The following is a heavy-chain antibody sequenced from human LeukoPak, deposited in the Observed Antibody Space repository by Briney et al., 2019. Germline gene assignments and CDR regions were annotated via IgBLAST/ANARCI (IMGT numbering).Heavy chain of an antibody. D-gene: IGHD6-13*01. CDR1: GGSFSGYY. Sequence: PSETLSLTCAVYGGSFSGYYWSWIRQPPGKGLEWIGEINHSGSTNYNPSLKSRVTISVDTSKNQFSLKLSSVTAADTAVYYCATSSSWGIFDYWGQGTLVTVSS. CDR3: ATSSSWGIFDY. J-gene: IGHJ4*02. V-gene: IGHV4-34*01. CDR2: INHSGST.